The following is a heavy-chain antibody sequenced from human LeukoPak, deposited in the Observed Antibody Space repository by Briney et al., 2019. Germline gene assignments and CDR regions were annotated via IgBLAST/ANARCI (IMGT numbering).Heavy chain of an antibody. Sequence: GGSLRLSFEASGFMFSNYAMNWVRQAPGKGLQWVSSIIPSGSYTYLADSVKGRFTISRDNSKNTLYLQMNSLRAEDTAVYYCAITMIVREYYFDYWGQGTLVTVSS. CDR1: GFMFSNYA. J-gene: IGHJ4*02. CDR2: IIPSGSYT. CDR3: AITMIVREYYFDY. V-gene: IGHV3-21*04. D-gene: IGHD3-22*01.